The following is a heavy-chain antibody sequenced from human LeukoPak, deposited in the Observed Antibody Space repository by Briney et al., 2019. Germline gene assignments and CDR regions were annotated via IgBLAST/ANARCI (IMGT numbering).Heavy chain of an antibody. Sequence: SETLSLTCTVAGGSISTYYWNWIRQPPGKGLEWIGYIYYSGITNYNPSLKSRVTISVDTSKNQFPLKLSSVTAADTAVYYCARDLRDSSGYWTFDSWGQGTLVTVSS. CDR1: GGSISTYY. CDR3: ARDLRDSSGYWTFDS. D-gene: IGHD3-22*01. CDR2: IYYSGIT. V-gene: IGHV4-59*01. J-gene: IGHJ4*02.